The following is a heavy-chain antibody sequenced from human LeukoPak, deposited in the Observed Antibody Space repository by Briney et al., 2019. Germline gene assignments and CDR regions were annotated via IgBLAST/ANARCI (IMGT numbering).Heavy chain of an antibody. CDR1: GGSISSSSYY. Sequence: SETLSLTCSVSGGSISSSSYYWGWIRQPPGKGLEWIGSIYYSGSTYYNPSLKSRVTISVDTSKNQFSLKLSSVTAADTAVYYCARANLGGVEAFDIWGQGTMVTVSS. J-gene: IGHJ3*02. V-gene: IGHV4-39*07. D-gene: IGHD3-10*01. CDR2: IYYSGST. CDR3: ARANLGGVEAFDI.